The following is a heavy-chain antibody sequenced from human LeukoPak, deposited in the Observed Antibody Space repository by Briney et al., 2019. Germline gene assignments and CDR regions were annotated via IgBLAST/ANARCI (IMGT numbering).Heavy chain of an antibody. J-gene: IGHJ5*02. V-gene: IGHV4-39*07. CDR2: IYYSGST. CDR1: GGSISSSSYY. Sequence: TSETLSLTCTVSGGSISSSSYYWGWIRQPPGKGLEWIGSIYYSGSTYYNPSLRSRVTISVDTSKNQFSLKLSSVTAADTAVYYCARDAEYSSSSGRYNWFDPWGQGTLVTVSS. D-gene: IGHD6-6*01. CDR3: ARDAEYSSSSGRYNWFDP.